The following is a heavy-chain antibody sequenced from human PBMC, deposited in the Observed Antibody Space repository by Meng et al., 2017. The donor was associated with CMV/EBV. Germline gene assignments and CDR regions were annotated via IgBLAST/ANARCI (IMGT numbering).Heavy chain of an antibody. V-gene: IGHV3-30*02. J-gene: IGHJ4*02. CDR1: GFTLSSYG. CDR2: IRDDGSNT. CDR3: ANRYSGYEDVWYFDY. Sequence: GESLKISCTTSGFTLSSYGMHWVRQAPGKGLEWVAFIRDDGSNTYHADSVKGRFTISRDNSKNTLYLQMNSLRTEDTAVYYCANRYSGYEDVWYFDYWGQGTLVTVSS. D-gene: IGHD5-12*01.